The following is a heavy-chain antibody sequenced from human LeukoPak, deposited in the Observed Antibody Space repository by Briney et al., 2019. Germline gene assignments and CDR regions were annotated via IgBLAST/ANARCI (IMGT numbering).Heavy chain of an antibody. CDR3: ARDRAQAY. CDR1: GFTFSSSW. CDR2: IKQDGSEK. V-gene: IGHV3-7*03. J-gene: IGHJ4*02. Sequence: GGSLRLSCVASGFTFSSSWMTWVRQAPGKGLEWVANIKQDGSEKYYMDSVKGRFTISRDNAKTSLYLQMNSLRAEDTAVYYCARDRAQAYRGQGTLVTVSS.